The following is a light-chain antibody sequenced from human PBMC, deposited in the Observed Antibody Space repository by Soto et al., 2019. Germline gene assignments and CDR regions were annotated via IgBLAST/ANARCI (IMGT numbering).Light chain of an antibody. CDR2: HNY. V-gene: IGLV1-47*01. CDR1: SSNIGSDF. J-gene: IGLJ1*01. CDR3: SAWDDSLSAYV. Sequence: QSVLTQPPSASGTPGQRVTISCFGSSSNIGSDFVYWYQQLPGTAPKLLIYHNYQRPSGVPDRFSGSKSGTSGSLAISDLRSEDEADYYCSAWDDSLSAYVFGAGTKLTVL.